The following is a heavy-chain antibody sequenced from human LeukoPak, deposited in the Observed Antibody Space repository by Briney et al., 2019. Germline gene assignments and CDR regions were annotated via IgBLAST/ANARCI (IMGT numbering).Heavy chain of an antibody. CDR1: GFTFSSYA. D-gene: IGHD3-22*01. J-gene: IGHJ4*02. V-gene: IGHV3-23*01. CDR2: ISGSGGST. CDR3: ARVGDRSGYYYPFDY. Sequence: GGSLRLSCAASGFTFSSYAMSWVRQAPGKGLEWVSAISGSGGSTYYADSVKGRFTISRDNANNSLYLQMNSLTAEDTAVYYCARVGDRSGYYYPFDYWGQGTLVTVSS.